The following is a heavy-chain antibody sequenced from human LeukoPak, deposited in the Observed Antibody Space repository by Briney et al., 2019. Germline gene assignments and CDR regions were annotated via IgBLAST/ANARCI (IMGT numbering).Heavy chain of an antibody. CDR1: GGSISSGGYY. CDR2: IYHSGST. D-gene: IGHD3-10*01. V-gene: IGHV4-30-2*01. CDR3: ARLGSGSYFDY. Sequence: SETLSLTCTVSGGSISSGGYYWSWIRQPPGEGLEWIGYIYHSGSTNYNPSLKSRVTISVDTSKNQFSLKLSSVTAADTAVYYCARLGSGSYFDYWGQGTLVTVSS. J-gene: IGHJ4*02.